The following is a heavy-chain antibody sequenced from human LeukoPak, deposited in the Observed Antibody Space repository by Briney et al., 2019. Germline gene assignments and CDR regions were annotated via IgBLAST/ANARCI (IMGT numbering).Heavy chain of an antibody. CDR1: GFTFSSYG. V-gene: IGHV3-33*06. J-gene: IGHJ4*02. D-gene: IGHD3-22*01. CDR2: IWYDGSNK. Sequence: PGGSLRLSCAASGFTFSSYGMHWVRQAPGKGLEWVAVIWYDGSNKYYADSVKGRFTISRDNSKNALYLQMNSLRAEDTAVYYCAKEAVDYYDSSGYYPFDYWGQGTLVTVS. CDR3: AKEAVDYYDSSGYYPFDY.